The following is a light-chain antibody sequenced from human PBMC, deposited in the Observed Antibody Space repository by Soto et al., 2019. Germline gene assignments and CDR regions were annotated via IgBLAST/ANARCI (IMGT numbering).Light chain of an antibody. Sequence: DIQMSQSPSTLSASVGDRVTITCRASQSISXSLASYQQKPGKAPNLLLSDASTLERGVPSRFSGSGSGTEFTLTISSLQPDDFATYYCQHYSSYSRTFGQGTNVAIK. CDR2: DAS. CDR1: QSISXS. J-gene: IGKJ1*01. CDR3: QHYSSYSRT. V-gene: IGKV1-5*01.